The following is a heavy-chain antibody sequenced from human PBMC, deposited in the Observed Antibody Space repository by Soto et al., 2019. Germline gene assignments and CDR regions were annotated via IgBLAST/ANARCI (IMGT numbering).Heavy chain of an antibody. CDR2: IYYSGST. J-gene: IGHJ4*02. D-gene: IGHD3-22*01. CDR1: GGSISSGDYY. Sequence: LSLTCTVSGGSISSGDYYWSWIRQPPGKGLEWIGYIYYSGSTYYNPSLKSRVTISVDTSKNQFSLKLSSVTAADTAVYYCARAPTYYYDSSGPKFDYWGQGTLVTVSS. V-gene: IGHV4-30-4*01. CDR3: ARAPTYYYDSSGPKFDY.